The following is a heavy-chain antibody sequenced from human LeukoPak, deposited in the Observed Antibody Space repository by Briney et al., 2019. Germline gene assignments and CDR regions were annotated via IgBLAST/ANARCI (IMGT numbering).Heavy chain of an antibody. CDR2: IYYSGST. D-gene: IGHD6-19*01. J-gene: IGHJ4*02. Sequence: SETLSLTCTVSGGSISNYYWSWIRQPPGEGLEWIGYIYYSGSTNYNPSLKCRVTISVDTSKNQFSLILSSVTAADTAVYYCARGNGWYYYWGQGTLVTVSS. CDR3: ARGNGWYYY. V-gene: IGHV4-59*01. CDR1: GGSISNYY.